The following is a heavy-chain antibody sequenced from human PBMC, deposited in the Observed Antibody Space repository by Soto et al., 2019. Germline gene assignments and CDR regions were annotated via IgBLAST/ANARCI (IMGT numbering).Heavy chain of an antibody. Sequence: SVKVSCKASGGPFSNDIITWVRQAPGQGLEWMGRIIPLLNIANYAQNFQGRVTITADRSTGTAYMELNSLRSEDTAVYYCARDSPIGSTFSGYDAIDYWGQGTLVTVSS. CDR1: GGPFSNDI. J-gene: IGHJ4*02. V-gene: IGHV1-69*04. D-gene: IGHD5-12*01. CDR2: IIPLLNIA. CDR3: ARDSPIGSTFSGYDAIDY.